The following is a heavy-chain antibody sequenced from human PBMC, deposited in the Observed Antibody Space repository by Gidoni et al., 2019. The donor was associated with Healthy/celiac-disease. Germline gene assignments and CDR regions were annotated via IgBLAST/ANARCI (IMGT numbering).Heavy chain of an antibody. CDR3: ARGLSDPPQGGFDP. J-gene: IGHJ5*02. D-gene: IGHD2-21*02. CDR2: INHSGST. V-gene: IGHV4-34*01. Sequence: QVQLQQWGAGLLKPSETLSLTCAVYGGSFSGYYWSWIRQPPGKGLEWIGEINHSGSTNYNPSLKSRVTISVDTSKNQFSLKLSSVTAADTAVYYCARGLSDPPQGGFDPWGQGTLVTVSS. CDR1: GGSFSGYY.